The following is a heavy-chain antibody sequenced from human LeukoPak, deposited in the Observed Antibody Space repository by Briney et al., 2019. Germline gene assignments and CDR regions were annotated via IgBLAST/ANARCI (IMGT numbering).Heavy chain of an antibody. D-gene: IGHD6-6*01. Sequence: SETLSLSCTVSGGSISSYYWSWIRQPPGKGLEWIGYIYYSGSTNYNPSLKSRVTISVDTSKNQFSLKLSSVTAADTAVYYCARAVAARRDHYYYYYMDVWGKGTTVTVS. V-gene: IGHV4-59*01. CDR3: ARAVAARRDHYYYYYMDV. CDR1: GGSISSYY. J-gene: IGHJ6*03. CDR2: IYYSGST.